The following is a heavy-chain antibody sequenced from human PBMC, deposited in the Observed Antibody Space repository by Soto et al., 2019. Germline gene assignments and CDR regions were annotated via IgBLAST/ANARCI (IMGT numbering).Heavy chain of an antibody. Sequence: QVQLQESGPGLVKPSQTLSLTCTVSGGSISSGGYYWSWIRQHPGKGLEWIGYIYYSGSTYYNPPLQSRVTIXVXTXXDQFSLQLSSVTAADTAVYYCARVCGGDCHYGMDVWGQGTTVTVSS. J-gene: IGHJ6*02. D-gene: IGHD2-21*02. CDR2: IYYSGST. CDR1: GGSISSGGYY. V-gene: IGHV4-31*03. CDR3: ARVCGGDCHYGMDV.